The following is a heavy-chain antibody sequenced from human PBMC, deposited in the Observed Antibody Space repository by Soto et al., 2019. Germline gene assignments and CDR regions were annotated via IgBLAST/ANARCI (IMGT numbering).Heavy chain of an antibody. D-gene: IGHD5-18*01. CDR1: GFTCISDA. CDR3: AKERGYNYGYDAMDV. V-gene: IGHV3-23*01. CDR2: ISGSGGST. J-gene: IGHJ6*02. Sequence: EVKLLESGGGLVQPGGSLRLSCAASGFTCISDAMSWVRQAPGKGLERLSGISGSGGSTYNTDAVKGRFTISRDNSKNTLYLQTNILRAEDTAVYYCAKERGYNYGYDAMDVWGQGTTVTVSS.